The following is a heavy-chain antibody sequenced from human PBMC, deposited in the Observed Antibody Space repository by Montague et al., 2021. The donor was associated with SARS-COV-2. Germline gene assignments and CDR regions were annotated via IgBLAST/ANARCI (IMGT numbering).Heavy chain of an antibody. D-gene: IGHD3-10*01. J-gene: IGHJ3*01. CDR3: LRENYGAFDA. CDR1: GFSFRTYW. Sequence: SQRLSCAASGFSFRTYWMAWVRQAPGKGLVWVSSINGGGSGTTYPDSVKGRFAISRDNAKNTLYLQMNSLRVDDTAVYYCLRENYGAFDAWGQGTMVTVSS. CDR2: INGGGSGT. V-gene: IGHV3-74*01.